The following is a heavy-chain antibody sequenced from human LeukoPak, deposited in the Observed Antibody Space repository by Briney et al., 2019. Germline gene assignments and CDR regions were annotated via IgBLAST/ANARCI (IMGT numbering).Heavy chain of an antibody. J-gene: IGHJ6*03. CDR2: NHHRRST. CDR3: ERLAVADYYSHYYYMDV. V-gene: IGHV4-59*11. Sequence: SETLSLTCTVSGGAISSHNRSWIRQPPGKRLEWIGYNHHRRSTQQNPSHQSRVPISVHASTNQFSLKLSSVSAADTGVYHCERLAVADYYSHYYYMDVGGKGNTVTVFS. CDR1: GGAISSHN. D-gene: IGHD6-19*01.